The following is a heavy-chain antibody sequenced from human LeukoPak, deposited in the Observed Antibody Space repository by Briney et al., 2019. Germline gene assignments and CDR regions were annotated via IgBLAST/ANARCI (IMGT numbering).Heavy chain of an antibody. J-gene: IGHJ4*02. CDR2: IHHSGST. V-gene: IGHV4-38-2*02. CDR3: ASGRYFDWPPFDY. Sequence: PSETLSLTCTVSGYSISSGSYWGWIRQPPGKGLEWIGSIHHSGSTYYNPSLKSRVTISVDTSKNQFSLKLSSVTAADTAVYYCASGRYFDWPPFDYWGQGTLVTVSS. D-gene: IGHD3-9*01. CDR1: GYSISSGSY.